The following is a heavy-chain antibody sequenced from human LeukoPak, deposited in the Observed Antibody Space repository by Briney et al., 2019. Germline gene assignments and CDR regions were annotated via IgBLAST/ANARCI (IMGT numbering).Heavy chain of an antibody. D-gene: IGHD3-22*01. V-gene: IGHV3-11*06. CDR2: ISSSSSYT. CDR3: ARDSDFDSSGYYPYYYYYYKMDV. J-gene: IGHJ6*02. Sequence: GGSLRLSCAASGFTFSDYYMSWIRQAPGKGLEWVSYISSSSSYTNYADSVKGRFTIFRDNAKNSLYLQMNSLRAEDTAVYYCARDSDFDSSGYYPYYYYYYKMDVWGQGTTVTVSS. CDR1: GFTFSDYY.